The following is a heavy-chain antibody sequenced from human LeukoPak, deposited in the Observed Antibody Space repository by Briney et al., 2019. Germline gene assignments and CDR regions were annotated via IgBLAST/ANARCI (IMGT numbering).Heavy chain of an antibody. CDR1: GFTFSSYA. CDR2: ISGSGGST. CDR3: VKNRKPYYYDILTDYPYVFDI. J-gene: IGHJ3*02. Sequence: PGGSLRLSCAASGFTFSSYAMSWVRQAPGKGLEWVSAISGSGGSTYYADSVKGRSTISRDNSKNTLYLQMNSLRAEDTAVYYCVKNRKPYYYDILTDYPYVFDIWCQGTMVIVSS. V-gene: IGHV3-23*01. D-gene: IGHD3-9*01.